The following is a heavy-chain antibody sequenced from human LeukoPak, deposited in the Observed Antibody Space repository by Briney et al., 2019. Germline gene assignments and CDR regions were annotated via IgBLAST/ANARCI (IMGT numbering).Heavy chain of an antibody. CDR2: INPSGGST. Sequence: ASVKVSCKASGYTFTSYYMHWVRQAPGQGLEWMGIINPSGGSTSYAQKFQGRVTMTRDTSTTTAYMELRSLRSDDTGVYYCARFTPRLSREKFDYWGQGTLVTVSS. CDR1: GYTFTSYY. D-gene: IGHD2-2*01. V-gene: IGHV1-46*01. CDR3: ARFTPRLSREKFDY. J-gene: IGHJ4*02.